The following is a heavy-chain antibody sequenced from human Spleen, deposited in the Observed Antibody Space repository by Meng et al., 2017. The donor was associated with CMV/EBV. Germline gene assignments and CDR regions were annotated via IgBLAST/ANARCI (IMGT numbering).Heavy chain of an antibody. V-gene: IGHV3-11*04. Sequence: GESLKISCTASGFTLSDYYMTWIRQVPGKGLEWVSYISISGSTIFYADSVKGRFTISRDNAKSSLYLQMNSLRAEDTAVYYCARDQPTYCSGECYRFYGMDVWGQGTTVTVSS. CDR2: ISISGSTI. D-gene: IGHD2-21*01. CDR1: GFTLSDYY. CDR3: ARDQPTYCSGECYRFYGMDV. J-gene: IGHJ6*02.